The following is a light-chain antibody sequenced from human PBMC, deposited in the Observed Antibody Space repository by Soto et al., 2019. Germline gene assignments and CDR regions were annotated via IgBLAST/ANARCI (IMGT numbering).Light chain of an antibody. Sequence: IQLTQSPSSVSASVGGRVTITCRASQDIGTWLAWYQQKPGKAPKLLIYVASNLQSGVPSRFSGAGSGTDFNLTITSLQPEDFAIYHCQQADSFPFTFGPGTKVDIK. CDR3: QQADSFPFT. CDR2: VAS. V-gene: IGKV1-12*01. CDR1: QDIGTW. J-gene: IGKJ3*01.